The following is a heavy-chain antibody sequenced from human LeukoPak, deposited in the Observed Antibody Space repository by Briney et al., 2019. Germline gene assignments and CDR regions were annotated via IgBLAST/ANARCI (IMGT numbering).Heavy chain of an antibody. V-gene: IGHV5-51*01. Sequence: GESLKIFCKGSGYTFSSYWIGWVRQMSGKGLEWMGIIYPGDSDTIYSPSFRGQVTISADKSADSTYLQWASLKASGSGTYYCARQGYDYHYYYMDVWGKGTTVTVSS. J-gene: IGHJ6*03. CDR1: GYTFSSYW. CDR2: IYPGDSDT. CDR3: ARQGYDYHYYYMDV. D-gene: IGHD3-3*01.